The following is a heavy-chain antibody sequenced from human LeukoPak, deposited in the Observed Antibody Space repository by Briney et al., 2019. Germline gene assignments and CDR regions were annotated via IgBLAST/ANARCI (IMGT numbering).Heavy chain of an antibody. CDR2: ISGSGGTT. Sequence: GSLRLSCAASGFSGFTFSSHAMSWVRQAPGKGLEWVSAISGSGGTTYYADSVKGRFSISRDNSKNTLYLQMNSLRAEDTAIYYCANKYGSGSYYIGWGQGTLVTVSS. V-gene: IGHV3-23*01. J-gene: IGHJ4*02. CDR1: GFSGFTFSSHA. CDR3: ANKYGSGSYYIG. D-gene: IGHD3-10*01.